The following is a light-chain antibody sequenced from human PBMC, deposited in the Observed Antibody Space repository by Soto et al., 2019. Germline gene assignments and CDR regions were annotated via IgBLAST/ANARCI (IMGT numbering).Light chain of an antibody. CDR3: QQRSNWHT. CDR1: QSVSSY. Sequence: EIVLTQSPATLSLSPGERATLSCRASQSVSSYLAWYQQKPGQAPRLLIYDASNRATGIPARFSGSGSGTYFTLTISSLEPEDFAVYYCQQRSNWHTFVQGTKLENK. V-gene: IGKV3-11*01. J-gene: IGKJ2*01. CDR2: DAS.